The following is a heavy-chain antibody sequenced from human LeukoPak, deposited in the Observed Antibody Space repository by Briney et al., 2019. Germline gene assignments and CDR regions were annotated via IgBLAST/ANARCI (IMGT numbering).Heavy chain of an antibody. J-gene: IGHJ4*02. Sequence: SQTLSLTCTVSGGSISCGSYYWSWIRQPAGKGLEWIGRIYTSGSTNYNPSLKSRVTISVDTSKNQFSLKLSSVTAADTAVYYCARGALPTGWELDGYYFDYWGQGTLVTVSS. CDR2: IYTSGST. V-gene: IGHV4-61*02. CDR1: GGSISCGSYY. CDR3: ARGALPTGWELDGYYFDY. D-gene: IGHD1-26*01.